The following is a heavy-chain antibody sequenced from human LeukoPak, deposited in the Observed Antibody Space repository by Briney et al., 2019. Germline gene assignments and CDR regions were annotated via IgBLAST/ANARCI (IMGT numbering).Heavy chain of an antibody. V-gene: IGHV7-4-1*02. CDR2: INTNTGNP. Sequence: ASVKVSCKASGYTFTSYAMNWVRQAPGQGPEWMGWINTNTGNPTYAQGFTGRFVFSLDTSVSTAYLQISSLKAEDTAVYYCARGNIVLMVYALFWFDPWGQGTLVTVSS. D-gene: IGHD2-8*01. J-gene: IGHJ5*02. CDR1: GYTFTSYA. CDR3: ARGNIVLMVYALFWFDP.